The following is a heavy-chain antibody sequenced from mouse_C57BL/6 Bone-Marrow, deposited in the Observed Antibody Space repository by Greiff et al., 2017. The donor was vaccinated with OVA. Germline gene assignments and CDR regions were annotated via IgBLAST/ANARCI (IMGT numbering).Heavy chain of an antibody. CDR1: GYAFTNYL. V-gene: IGHV1-54*01. J-gene: IGHJ1*03. CDR3: ARMDYDAWWYFDV. Sequence: QVQLQQSGAELVRPGTSVKVSCKASGYAFTNYLIEWVKQRPGQGLEWIGVINPGSGGTNYNEKFKGKATLTADKSSSTSEDSAVYFCARMDYDAWWYFDVWGTGTTVTVSS. CDR2: INPGSGGT. D-gene: IGHD2-4*01.